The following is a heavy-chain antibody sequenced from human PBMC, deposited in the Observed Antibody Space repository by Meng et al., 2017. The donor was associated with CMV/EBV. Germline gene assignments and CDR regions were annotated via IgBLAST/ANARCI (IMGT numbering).Heavy chain of an antibody. CDR1: GFTFDDYA. J-gene: IGHJ4*02. D-gene: IGHD2-15*01. CDR3: AKSQGYCSGGSCFIYDY. V-gene: IGHV3-9*01. CDR2: ISWNSGSI. Sequence: GGSLRLSCAASGFTFDDYAMHWVRQAPGKGLEWVSGISWNSGSIGYADSVKGRFTISRDNAKNSLYLQMNSLRAEGTALYYCAKSQGYCSGGSCFIYDYWGQGTLVTVSS.